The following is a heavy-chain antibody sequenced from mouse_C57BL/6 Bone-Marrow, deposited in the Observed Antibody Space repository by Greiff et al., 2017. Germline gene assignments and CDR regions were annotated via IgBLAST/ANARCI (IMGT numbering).Heavy chain of an antibody. CDR2: ISSGGSYT. J-gene: IGHJ3*01. CDR1: GFTFSSYG. Sequence: EVMLVESGGDLVKPGGSLKLSCAASGFTFSSYGMSWVRQTPDKRLEWVATISSGGSYTYYPDSVKGRFTISRDNAKNTLYLQMSSLKSEDTAMYYCARQGVYYGYDGVAYWGRGTLVTVSA. CDR3: ARQGVYYGYDGVAY. D-gene: IGHD2-2*01. V-gene: IGHV5-6*01.